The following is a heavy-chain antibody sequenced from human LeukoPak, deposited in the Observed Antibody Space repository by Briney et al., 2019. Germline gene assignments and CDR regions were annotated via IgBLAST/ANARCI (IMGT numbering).Heavy chain of an antibody. V-gene: IGHV3-23*01. D-gene: IGHD6-19*01. CDR3: AKDNGSGWYGGGFDP. CDR1: GFTFSSYA. Sequence: EGSLRLSCAASGFTFSSYAMSWVRQAPGKGLEWVSAISGSGGSTYYADSVKGRFTISRDNSKNTLYLQMNSLRAEDTAVYYCAKDNGSGWYGGGFDPWGQGTLVTVSS. CDR2: ISGSGGST. J-gene: IGHJ5*02.